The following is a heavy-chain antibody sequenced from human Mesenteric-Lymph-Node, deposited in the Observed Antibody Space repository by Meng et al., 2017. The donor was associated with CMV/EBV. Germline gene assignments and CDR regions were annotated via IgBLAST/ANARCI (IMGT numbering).Heavy chain of an antibody. CDR3: ARGYDFWSGYYFQY. Sequence: GGSLRLSCAASGFTFSSYSMNWVRQAPGKGLEWVSYISSSSSTIYYADSVKGRFTISRDNAKNSLYLQMNSLRAEDTAVYYCARGYDFWSGYYFQYWGQGTLVTVSS. V-gene: IGHV3-48*04. CDR1: GFTFSSYS. CDR2: ISSSSSTI. J-gene: IGHJ1*01. D-gene: IGHD3-3*01.